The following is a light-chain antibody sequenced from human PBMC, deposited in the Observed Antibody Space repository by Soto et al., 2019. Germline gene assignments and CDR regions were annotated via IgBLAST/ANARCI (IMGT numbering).Light chain of an antibody. CDR2: WVT. Sequence: QPVLTQPAPVSASPGQSITISFAGTSSDICGYNYVSWYQQHPDKAPKLMIYWVTHRPSGVSDCLSGSKSGNTASLTISGLQAEDEADYYCTSYRSSRTYVFGTGTKVTVL. CDR3: TSYRSSRTYV. J-gene: IGLJ1*01. CDR1: SSDICGYNY. V-gene: IGLV2-14*01.